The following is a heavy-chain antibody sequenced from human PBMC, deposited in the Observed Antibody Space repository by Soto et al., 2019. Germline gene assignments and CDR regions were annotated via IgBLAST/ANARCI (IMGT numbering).Heavy chain of an antibody. D-gene: IGHD5-12*01. CDR3: ARAPPVDSGSRYVPDCFDY. Sequence: EVQLVESGGGLIQPGGSLRLSCAASGFTVSSNYMSWVRQAPGKGLEWVPVIYSGGSTYYAGSVKGRFTISRDNSKDSLYLQRSSLRAGDTAVYYCARAPPVDSGSRYVPDCFDYGGQGSLVTVAS. CDR2: IYSGGST. J-gene: IGHJ4*02. CDR1: GFTVSSNY. V-gene: IGHV3-53*01.